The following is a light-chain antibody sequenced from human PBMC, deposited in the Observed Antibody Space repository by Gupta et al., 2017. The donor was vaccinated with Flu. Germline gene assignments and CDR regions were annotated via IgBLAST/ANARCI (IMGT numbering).Light chain of an antibody. CDR1: QSVNSNY. J-gene: IGKJ1*01. Sequence: GTLSLSPGESATLSCRASQSVNSNYLAWYQQKPGQAPRLLIYGASSRATGIPERISGSGSGTDFTLTISRLEPEDFAVYHCQQYGSSPQTFGQGTKVEIK. CDR3: QQYGSSPQT. CDR2: GAS. V-gene: IGKV3-20*01.